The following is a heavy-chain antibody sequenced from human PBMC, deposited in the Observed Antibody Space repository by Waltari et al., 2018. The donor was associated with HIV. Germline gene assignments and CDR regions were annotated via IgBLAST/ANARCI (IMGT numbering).Heavy chain of an antibody. CDR1: GSSINTAYY. CDR3: ARAKVVPALFEL. D-gene: IGHD2-15*01. J-gene: IGHJ2*01. CDR2: ASHSGGT. V-gene: IGHV4-38-2*01. Sequence: QVQLQESGPGLVRPSETLSLPCVVSGSSINTAYYWGWIRQPPGKGLEWIGSASHSGGTFHNASLKSRVTMSVDRSKNQFSLKMSSVTAADTAVYYCARAKVVPALFELWGRGTLVTVSS.